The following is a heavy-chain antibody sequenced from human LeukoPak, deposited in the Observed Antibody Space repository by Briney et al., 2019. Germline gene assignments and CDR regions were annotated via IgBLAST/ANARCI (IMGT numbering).Heavy chain of an antibody. D-gene: IGHD3-10*01. CDR1: GGSISGSSYY. CDR3: ARDSGRAVDY. CDR2: IYYSGST. J-gene: IGHJ4*02. V-gene: IGHV4-39*07. Sequence: SETLSLTCTVSGGSISGSSYYWGWIRQPPGKGLEWIGSIYYSGSTYYNPSLKSRVTISVDTSKNQFSLKLSSVTAADTAVYYCARDSGRAVDYWGQGTLVTVSS.